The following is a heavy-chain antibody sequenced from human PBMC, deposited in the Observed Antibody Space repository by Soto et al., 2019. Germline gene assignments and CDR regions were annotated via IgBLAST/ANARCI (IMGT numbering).Heavy chain of an antibody. V-gene: IGHV3-23*01. D-gene: IGHD6-19*01. CDR3: APRLSGWLVLAY. J-gene: IGHJ4*02. CDR2: ISGSGGSP. Sequence: PRWSLSLPTAAAGVTVSSYAVIRNRQAPGKGLEWVSAISGSGGSPRYAASVKGRFPISRANSTNTLYLQMNSLRAPDTAVHYCAPRLSGWLVLAYWGQGTVVT. CDR1: GVTVSSYA.